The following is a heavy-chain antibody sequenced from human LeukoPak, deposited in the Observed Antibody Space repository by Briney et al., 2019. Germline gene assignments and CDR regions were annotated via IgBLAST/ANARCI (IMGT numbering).Heavy chain of an antibody. D-gene: IGHD4-23*01. CDR2: IKQDGSEK. V-gene: IGHV3-7*05. J-gene: IGHJ4*02. CDR3: ARFPGGGGNPSLGY. CDR1: GFTFSSSW. Sequence: GGSLRLSCAASGFTFSSSWMGWVRQAPGKGLEWVANIKQDGSEKYYVDSVKGRFTISRDDSKNTLYLQMNTLRAEDTALYYCARFPGGGGNPSLGYWGQGTLVTVSS.